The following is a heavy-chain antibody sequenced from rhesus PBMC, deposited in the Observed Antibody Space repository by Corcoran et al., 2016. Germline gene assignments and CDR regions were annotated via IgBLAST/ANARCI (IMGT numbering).Heavy chain of an antibody. CDR2: IYGISGST. D-gene: IGHD2-21*01. CDR3: ARDPPYCTGSGCYPSGAFDF. Sequence: QVQLQESGPGLVKPSETLSLTCAVSGGSISSNYWSWIRQPPGKGLEWMWYIYGISGSTYYNPSLKSRVTISPATSKNQFSLKLSAVTAADTAVYYCARDPPYCTGSGCYPSGAFDFWGQGLRVTVSS. CDR1: GGSISSNY. J-gene: IGHJ3*01. V-gene: IGHV4-160*01.